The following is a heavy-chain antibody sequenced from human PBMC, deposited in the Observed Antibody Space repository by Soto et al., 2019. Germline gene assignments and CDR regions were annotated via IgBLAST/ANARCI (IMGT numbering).Heavy chain of an antibody. Sequence: QVQLVESGGGVVQPGRSLRLSCAASGFTFSSYGMHWVRQAPGKGLEWVAVISYGGSNKYYADSVKGRVTISRDNSKNTLYLQMNHLRADDTAVYYCAKDNCISTSCYRLYNWFDPWGQGTLVTVAS. V-gene: IGHV3-30*18. CDR1: GFTFSSYG. D-gene: IGHD2-2*01. J-gene: IGHJ5*02. CDR2: ISYGGSNK. CDR3: AKDNCISTSCYRLYNWFDP.